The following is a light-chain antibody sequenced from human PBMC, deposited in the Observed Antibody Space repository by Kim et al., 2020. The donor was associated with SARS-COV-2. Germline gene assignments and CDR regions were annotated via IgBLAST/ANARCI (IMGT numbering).Light chain of an antibody. V-gene: IGLV1-40*01. CDR1: SSNIGAGYD. Sequence: QKVTISCTGSSSNIGAGYDVHWYQHLPGTAPTLLISGNNNRPSGVPDRFSGSKSGTSASLAITGLQAEDEADYYCQSYDSSLRGSVFGGGTQLTVL. J-gene: IGLJ3*02. CDR3: QSYDSSLRGSV. CDR2: GNN.